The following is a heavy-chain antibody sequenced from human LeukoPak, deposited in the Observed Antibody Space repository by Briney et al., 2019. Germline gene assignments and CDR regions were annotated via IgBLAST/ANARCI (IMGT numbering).Heavy chain of an antibody. CDR2: IRYGTNG. CDR1: GGSVGSTTYY. CDR3: ASPSKGY. V-gene: IGHV4-39*01. Sequence: PSETLSLTCTVSGGSVGSTTYYWGWLRQSPGAGPEWIANIRYGTNGYYNPSLKSRVTISADTSENQFSLRLSSVTAADTAVYYCASPSKGYWGQGTLVTVSS. J-gene: IGHJ4*02.